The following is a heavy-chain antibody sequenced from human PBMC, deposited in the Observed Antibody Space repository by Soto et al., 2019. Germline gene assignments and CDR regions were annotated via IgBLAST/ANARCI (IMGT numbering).Heavy chain of an antibody. D-gene: IGHD2-2*02. CDR1: GFTFSAYA. J-gene: IGHJ4*02. CDR2: ISGSGDAT. CDR3: ARQDYITTSYLNF. V-gene: IGHV3-23*01. Sequence: EVQLLESGGGVVQPGGSLRLSCAASGFTFSAYAMTWVRQAPGKGLEWVSVISGSGDATYYADSVKGRFTISRDNSKNTLYLQMNSLRAEDTAVYYCARQDYITTSYLNFWGQGTLVTVSS.